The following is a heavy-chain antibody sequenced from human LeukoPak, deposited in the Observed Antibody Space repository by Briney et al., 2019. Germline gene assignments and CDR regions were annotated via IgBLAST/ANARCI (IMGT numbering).Heavy chain of an antibody. Sequence: GGSLRLSCAASGNYWMHWVRQAPGKGLVWVSHINSDGSWTSYADSVKGRFTISRDNSKNTVYLQMNSLRAEDTANYYCAKRSTGYYFDSWGQGTLVAVSS. CDR1: GNYW. D-gene: IGHD1-1*01. CDR3: AKRSTGYYFDS. V-gene: IGHV3-74*01. J-gene: IGHJ4*02. CDR2: INSDGSWT.